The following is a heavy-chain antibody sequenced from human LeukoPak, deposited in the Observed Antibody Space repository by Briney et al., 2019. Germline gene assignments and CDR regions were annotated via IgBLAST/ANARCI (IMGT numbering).Heavy chain of an antibody. V-gene: IGHV3-30*18. CDR2: ISYDGSHK. J-gene: IGHJ6*03. CDR3: AKGPEQWLVHYYMDV. Sequence: LSLTCTVSGYSISSGYYWGWVRQAPGKGLEWVAVISYDGSHKYYADSVKGRFTISRDDSKSTLYLQMNSLSVEDTAVYYCAKGPEQWLVHYYMDVWGKGTMVTV. CDR1: GYSISSGY. D-gene: IGHD6-19*01.